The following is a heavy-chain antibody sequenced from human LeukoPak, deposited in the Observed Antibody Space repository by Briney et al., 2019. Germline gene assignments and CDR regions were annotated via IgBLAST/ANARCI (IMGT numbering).Heavy chain of an antibody. D-gene: IGHD2-2*01. CDR2: MNPISGNT. J-gene: IGHJ4*02. CDR1: GYTFTSYD. Sequence: ASVKVSCKASGYTFTSYDINWVRQAIGQGLEWMGWMNPISGNTGYAQKFQGRVTMTRNTSISTAYMELSSLRSEDTAVYYCATSIVVVPAASDYWGQGTLVTVSS. CDR3: ATSIVVVPAASDY. V-gene: IGHV1-8*01.